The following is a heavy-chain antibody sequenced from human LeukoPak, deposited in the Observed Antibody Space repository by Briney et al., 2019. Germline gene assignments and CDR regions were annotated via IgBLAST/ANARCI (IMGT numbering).Heavy chain of an antibody. V-gene: IGHV3-74*01. D-gene: IGHD5-18*01. Sequence: GGSLRLSCVASGFTFTTYWMHWVRQAPGKGLVWVSHINSDGSITSYADSVKGRFTISRDNAKNTLYLQMNSLRAEDTAVYYCARDAVDTANAVWGQGTTVTVSS. CDR2: INSDGSIT. CDR1: GFTFTTYW. CDR3: ARDAVDTANAV. J-gene: IGHJ6*02.